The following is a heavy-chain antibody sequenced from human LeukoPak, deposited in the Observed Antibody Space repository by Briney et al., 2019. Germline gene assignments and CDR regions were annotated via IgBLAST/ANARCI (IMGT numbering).Heavy chain of an antibody. CDR2: ISSSSSYI. J-gene: IGHJ3*02. CDR1: GFTFSSYS. D-gene: IGHD4-17*01. V-gene: IGHV3-21*01. CDR3: ARDLDYGDYERRAFDI. Sequence: GGSLRLSCAASGFTFSSYSVNWVRQAPGKGLEWVSSISSSSSYIYYADSVKGRFTISRDNAKNSLYLQMNSLRAEDTAVYYCARDLDYGDYERRAFDIWGQGTMVTVSS.